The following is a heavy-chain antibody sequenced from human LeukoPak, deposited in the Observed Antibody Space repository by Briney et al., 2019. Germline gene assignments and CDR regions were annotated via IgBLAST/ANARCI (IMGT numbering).Heavy chain of an antibody. V-gene: IGHV4-34*01. Sequence: SETLSLTCAVYGGSFSGYYWSWIRQPPGKGLEWIGEINHSGSTNYNPSLKSRVTISVDTSKNQFSLKLSSVTAADTAVYYCARLRGYYGSGSYFPLLFDYWGQGTLVTVSS. D-gene: IGHD3-10*01. CDR3: ARLRGYYGSGSYFPLLFDY. CDR2: INHSGST. CDR1: GGSFSGYY. J-gene: IGHJ4*02.